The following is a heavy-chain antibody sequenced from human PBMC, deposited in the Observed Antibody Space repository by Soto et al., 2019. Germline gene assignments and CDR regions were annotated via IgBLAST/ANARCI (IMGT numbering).Heavy chain of an antibody. CDR3: AREGGSYGGFDY. V-gene: IGHV3-30-3*01. Sequence: QVQLVESGGGVVQPGRSLRLSCAASGFTFSSYAMHWVRQAPGKGLEWVAVISYDGSNKYYADSVKGRFTISRDNSKNTLYLQMNSVRAEDTAVYYCAREGGSYGGFDYWGQGTLVTVSS. CDR2: ISYDGSNK. CDR1: GFTFSSYA. D-gene: IGHD1-26*01. J-gene: IGHJ4*02.